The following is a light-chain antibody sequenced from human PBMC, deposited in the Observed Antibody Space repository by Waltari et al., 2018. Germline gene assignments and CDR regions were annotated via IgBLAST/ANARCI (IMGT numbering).Light chain of an antibody. CDR2: DVN. J-gene: IGLJ2*01. CDR3: SSPSTNNVVV. V-gene: IGLV2-14*01. CDR1: SGDIGGSDF. Sequence: QSALTQPASVSASPGQSITISCTGTSGDIGGSDFVSWYQHHPGRAPKVVIFDVNHPPSGISDRFSGSKSGNTASLTISGLQAEDDADYYCSSPSTNNVVVFGGGTKVTVL.